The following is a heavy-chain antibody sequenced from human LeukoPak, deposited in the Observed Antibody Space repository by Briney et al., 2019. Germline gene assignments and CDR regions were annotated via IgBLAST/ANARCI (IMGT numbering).Heavy chain of an antibody. V-gene: IGHV4-38-2*02. CDR1: GYSISSGYY. D-gene: IGHD2-21*01. J-gene: IGHJ6*02. CDR3: ARITFVVEGYGMDV. Sequence: PSETLSLTCTVSGYSISSGYYWGWIRQPPGKGLEWIGSIYHSGSTYYNPSLKSRVTISVDTSKNQFSLKLSSVTAADTAVYYCARITFVVEGYGMDVWGQGTTVTVSS. CDR2: IYHSGST.